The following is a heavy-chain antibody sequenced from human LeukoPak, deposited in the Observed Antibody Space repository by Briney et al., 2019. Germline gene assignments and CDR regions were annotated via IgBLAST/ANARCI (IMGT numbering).Heavy chain of an antibody. Sequence: SETLSLTCAVYDGSFSGYYWSWVRQPPGKGLEWIGEINHSGSTNYNASLKSRVTISLDTSKSQLSLKVRYVTAADTAVYSCARDISASDYGDYLFDYWGQGTLVTVSS. CDR1: DGSFSGYY. J-gene: IGHJ4*02. CDR3: ARDISASDYGDYLFDY. D-gene: IGHD4-17*01. CDR2: INHSGST. V-gene: IGHV4-34*01.